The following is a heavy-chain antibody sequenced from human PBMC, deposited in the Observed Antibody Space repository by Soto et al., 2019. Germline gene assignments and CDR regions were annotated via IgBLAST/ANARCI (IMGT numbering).Heavy chain of an antibody. CDR1: GGSILDSTYY. J-gene: IGHJ5*02. Sequence: QLLLQESGPGLVKPSETLSLTCTVSGGSILDSTYYWAWIRQSPGKGLEWIGTIFYSGGTFYTPSLKSRVPMSVDKSNNPFSLKLSSLTAADTAVYYCARQASGYYYGWFDPWGQGTLVTVSS. D-gene: IGHD3-22*01. CDR3: ARQASGYYYGWFDP. V-gene: IGHV4-39*01. CDR2: IFYSGGT.